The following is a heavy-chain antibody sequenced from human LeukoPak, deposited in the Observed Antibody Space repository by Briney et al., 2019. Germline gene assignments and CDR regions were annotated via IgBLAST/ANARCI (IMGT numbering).Heavy chain of an antibody. D-gene: IGHD3-10*01. J-gene: IGHJ5*02. CDR1: GYSISSGYY. CDR2: IYHSGST. V-gene: IGHV4-38-2*02. Sequence: PSETLSLTCAVSGYSISSGYYWGWIRQPPGKGLEWIGSIYHSGSTYYNPSLKSRVTISVDTSKNQFSLKLSSVTAAVTAVYYCARDWGEKIWFGESYNWFDPWGQGTLVTVSS. CDR3: ARDWGEKIWFGESYNWFDP.